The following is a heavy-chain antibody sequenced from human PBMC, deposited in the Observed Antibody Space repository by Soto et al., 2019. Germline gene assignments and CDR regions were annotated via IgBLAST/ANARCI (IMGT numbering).Heavy chain of an antibody. V-gene: IGHV4-4*07. CDR3: AREGSYSAYNFAHGIQLWSFDF. J-gene: IGHJ4*02. Sequence: ASETLSLTCTVSGGSINTFYWSWVRQPAGKGLEWIGRIFSSGSTSFNPSLESRVAMSVDTSKYHFSLNLSSVTAADMAVYYCAREGSYSAYNFAHGIQLWSFDFWGQGALVTVSS. CDR1: GGSINTFY. CDR2: IFSSGST. D-gene: IGHD5-12*01.